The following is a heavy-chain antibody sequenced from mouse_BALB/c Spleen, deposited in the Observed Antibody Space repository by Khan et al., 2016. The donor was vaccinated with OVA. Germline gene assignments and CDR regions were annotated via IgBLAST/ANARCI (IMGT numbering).Heavy chain of an antibody. Sequence: QVQLKQSGPGLVQPSQSLSITCTVSGFSLTSYGVHWVRPSPGKGLEWLGVIWSVGSTDYNEAFISRLNISKDNSKSQAFFKMNSLQANDTAIYYCARNYDYDEGLAYWGQGTLVTVSA. V-gene: IGHV2-2*02. D-gene: IGHD2-4*01. J-gene: IGHJ3*01. CDR1: GFSLTSYG. CDR2: IWSVGST. CDR3: ARNYDYDEGLAY.